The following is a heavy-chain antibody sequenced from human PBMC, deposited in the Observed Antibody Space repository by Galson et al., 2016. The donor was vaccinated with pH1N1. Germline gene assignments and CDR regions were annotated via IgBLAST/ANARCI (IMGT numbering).Heavy chain of an antibody. Sequence: SLRLSCAASGFTFSTYTIHWVRQAPGEGLEWVSSITSGGTYLYYADSVKGRFTISRDNAQNSLFLQMNSLRVGDTALYYCARVGCSSSSFSWFDPGGQGTLVTVSS. CDR3: ARVGCSSSSFSWFDP. CDR2: ITSGGTYL. J-gene: IGHJ5*02. V-gene: IGHV3-21*01. CDR1: GFTFSTYT. D-gene: IGHD2-2*01.